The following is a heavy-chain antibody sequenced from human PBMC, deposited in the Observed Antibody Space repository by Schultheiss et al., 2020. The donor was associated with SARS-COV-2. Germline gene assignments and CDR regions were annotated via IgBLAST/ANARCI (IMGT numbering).Heavy chain of an antibody. CDR3: ARRQSSGWFFDY. CDR1: GGSISSYY. V-gene: IGHV4-59*01. D-gene: IGHD6-19*01. CDR2: INHSGST. J-gene: IGHJ4*02. Sequence: SQTLSLTCTVSGGSISSYYWSWIRQPPGKGLEWIGEINHSGSTNYNPSLKSRVTISVDTSKNQFSLKLSSVTAADTAVYYCARRQSSGWFFDYWGQGTLVTVSS.